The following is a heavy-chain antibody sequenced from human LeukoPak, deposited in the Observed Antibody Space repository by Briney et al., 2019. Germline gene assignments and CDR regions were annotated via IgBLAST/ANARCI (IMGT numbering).Heavy chain of an antibody. V-gene: IGHV1-69*05. CDR3: ARELGIFGVVNNDY. CDR1: GGTFSGYA. J-gene: IGHJ4*02. D-gene: IGHD3-3*01. CDR2: IIPIFGTA. Sequence: SAKVSXKASGGTFSGYAISWVRQAPGQGLEWMGRIIPIFGTANYAQKFQGRVTITTDESTSTAYMELSSLRSEDTAVYYCARELGIFGVVNNDYWGQGTLVTVSS.